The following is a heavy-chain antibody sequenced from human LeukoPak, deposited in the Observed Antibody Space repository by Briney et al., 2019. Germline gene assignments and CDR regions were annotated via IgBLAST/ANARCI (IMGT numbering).Heavy chain of an antibody. J-gene: IGHJ4*02. CDR3: AKAPRWFGELAE. CDR1: GFTFCSFA. CDR2: ISGSGGST. Sequence: GGSLRLSCAASGFTFCSFAMSWVRQAPGKGLEWVSAISGSGGSTYYADSVKGRFTISRDNSKNTLYLQMNSLRAEDTALYYCAKAPRWFGELAEWGQGTLVTVSS. V-gene: IGHV3-23*01. D-gene: IGHD3-10*01.